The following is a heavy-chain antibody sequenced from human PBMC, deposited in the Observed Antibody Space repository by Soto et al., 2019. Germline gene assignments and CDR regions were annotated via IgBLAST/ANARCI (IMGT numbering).Heavy chain of an antibody. J-gene: IGHJ4*02. CDR2: ISATGST. V-gene: IGHV4-61*01. CDR3: ARDIRGYSRAFDY. CDR1: GDSVGSASYY. Sequence: SETLSLTCTVSGDSVGSASYYWTWIRQPPGEGLEWIGYISATGSTNYNPSLKSRLTISVDTSKNQFSLKLSSVTAADTAVYYCARDIRGYSRAFDYWGLGTLVTVSS. D-gene: IGHD5-18*01.